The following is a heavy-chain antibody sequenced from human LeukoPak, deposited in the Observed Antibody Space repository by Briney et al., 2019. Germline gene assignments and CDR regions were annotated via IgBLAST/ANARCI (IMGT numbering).Heavy chain of an antibody. CDR1: GITFHNYA. Sequence: GGSLRLSCVVSGITFHNYAMTCVRQAPGKGLEWVSAISGVTGRTYYADSVKGRFTISRDNSRNTLYLQMNSLRAEDTAVYYCAKDLRAYGSGSYFGMDVWGQGTTVIVSS. V-gene: IGHV3-23*01. D-gene: IGHD3-10*01. CDR2: ISGVTGRT. CDR3: AKDLRAYGSGSYFGMDV. J-gene: IGHJ6*02.